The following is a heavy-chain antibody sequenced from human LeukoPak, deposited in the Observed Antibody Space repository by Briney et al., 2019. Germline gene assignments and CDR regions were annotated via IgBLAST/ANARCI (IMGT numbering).Heavy chain of an antibody. CDR1: GGSISSSSYY. Sequence: PSETLSLTCTVSGGSISSSSYYWGWIRQPPGKGLEWIGSIYYSGSTYYNPSLKSRVTISVDTSKNQFSLKLSSVTAADTAVYYCARRSDGDYVDYWGQGTLVTVSS. CDR2: IYYSGST. CDR3: ARRSDGDYVDY. J-gene: IGHJ4*02. D-gene: IGHD4-17*01. V-gene: IGHV4-39*01.